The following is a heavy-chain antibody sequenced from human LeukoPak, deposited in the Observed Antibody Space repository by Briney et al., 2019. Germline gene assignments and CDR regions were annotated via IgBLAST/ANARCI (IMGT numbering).Heavy chain of an antibody. CDR2: IFHIGST. Sequence: PSGTLSLTCAVSGGSISSSNWWSWVRQPPGKGLEWIGEIFHIGSTNYNPSLKSRVTISLDKSKNQLYLELTFVTAADTAVYYCARGPGAFDIWGQGTVVTVSA. V-gene: IGHV4-4*02. CDR1: GGSISSSNW. J-gene: IGHJ3*02. CDR3: ARGPGAFDI.